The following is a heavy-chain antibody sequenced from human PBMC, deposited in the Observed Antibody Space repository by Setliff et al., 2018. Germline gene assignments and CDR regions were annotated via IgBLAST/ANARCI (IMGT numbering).Heavy chain of an antibody. CDR3: VRDRWKVMVNKGDDAFDL. D-gene: IGHD5-18*01. CDR1: GFTFSSYS. Sequence: GSLRLSCAASGFTFSSYSMNWVRQAPGKGLEWVSIISASGDTTYYADSVKGRFTISRDNAKNSLAQQMDSLRGEDTAVYYCVRDRWKVMVNKGDDAFDLWGQGTMVTVSS. CDR2: ISASGDTT. J-gene: IGHJ3*01. V-gene: IGHV3-48*04.